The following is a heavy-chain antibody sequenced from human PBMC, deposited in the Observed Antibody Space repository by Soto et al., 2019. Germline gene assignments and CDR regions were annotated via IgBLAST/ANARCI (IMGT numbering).Heavy chain of an antibody. Sequence: AGGSLRLSCAASGFTFSSYGMHWVRQAPGKGLEWVAVIWYDGSNKYYADSVKGRFTISRDNSKNTLYLQMNSLRAEDTAVYYCARDLGWLAYYYYGMDVWGQGTTVTVSS. CDR1: GFTFSSYG. J-gene: IGHJ6*02. CDR3: ARDLGWLAYYYYGMDV. CDR2: IWYDGSNK. D-gene: IGHD6-19*01. V-gene: IGHV3-33*01.